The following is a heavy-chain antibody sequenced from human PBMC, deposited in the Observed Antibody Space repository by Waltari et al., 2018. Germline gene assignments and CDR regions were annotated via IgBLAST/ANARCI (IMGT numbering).Heavy chain of an antibody. CDR3: ARTTRTGTTFFLGPLDP. J-gene: IGHJ5*02. D-gene: IGHD1-7*01. CDR2: ISSDATNK. V-gene: IGHV3-30-3*01. Sequence: QVQLVESGGGVVQPGKSLRLSCAASGLICSRDALNWARQAPGKGMEWVAVISSDATNKYYADSVKGRFTISRDNSDNTLHLQMNSLSTEDTAAYYCARTTRTGTTFFLGPLDPWGQGTLVTVSS. CDR1: GLICSRDA.